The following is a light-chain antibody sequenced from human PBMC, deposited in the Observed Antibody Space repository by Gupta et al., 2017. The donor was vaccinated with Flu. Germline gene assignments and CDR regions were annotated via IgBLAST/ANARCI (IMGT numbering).Light chain of an antibody. V-gene: IGLV3-21*02. CDR3: QVWDNDRVF. Sequence: YVLTQAPSVSVAPGQTARISCGGNYIGSKSVHWYRQKPGQAPVLVVYDDNDRPSGIPARVSGSMSADTATMTISRVEVGDGSYYYCQVWDNDRVFFGGGTKLTVL. J-gene: IGLJ2*01. CDR1: YIGSKS. CDR2: DDN.